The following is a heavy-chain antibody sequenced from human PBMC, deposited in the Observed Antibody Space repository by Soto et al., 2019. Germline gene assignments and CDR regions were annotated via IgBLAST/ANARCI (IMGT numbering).Heavy chain of an antibody. J-gene: IGHJ4*02. V-gene: IGHV4-39*01. CDR3: ARRGLIVATIYAFDY. CDR1: GGSISSSSYY. D-gene: IGHD5-12*01. Sequence: QLQLQESGPGLVKPSETLSLTCTVSGGSISSSSYYWGWIRQPPGKGLEWIGSIYYSGSTYYNPSLKSRVTISVDTSKNQFSLKLSSVTAADTAVYYCARRGLIVATIYAFDYWGQGTLVTVSS. CDR2: IYYSGST.